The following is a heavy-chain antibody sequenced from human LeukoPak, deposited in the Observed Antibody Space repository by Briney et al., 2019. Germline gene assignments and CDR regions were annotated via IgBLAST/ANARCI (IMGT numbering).Heavy chain of an antibody. D-gene: IGHD3-10*01. CDR1: GGSFSGYY. Sequence: SETLSLTCAVYGGSFSGYYWSWIRQPPGKGLEWIGEINHSGSTNYNPSLKSRVTISVDTSKNQFSLKLSSVTAADTAVYYCARARYGLVACDIWGQGTMVTVSS. V-gene: IGHV4-34*01. CDR3: ARARYGLVACDI. CDR2: INHSGST. J-gene: IGHJ3*02.